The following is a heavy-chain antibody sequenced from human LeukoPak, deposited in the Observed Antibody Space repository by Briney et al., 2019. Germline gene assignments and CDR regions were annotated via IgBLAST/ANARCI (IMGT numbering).Heavy chain of an antibody. V-gene: IGHV3-23*01. J-gene: IGHJ4*02. CDR3: AKDQGTGSYYYFDY. Sequence: GGSLRLSCAASGFTFSSYAMSWVRQAPGKGLEWVSAISGSGGSTYYADSVKGRFTISRDNSKNSLYLQMNSLRAEDTALYYCAKDQGTGSYYYFDYWGQGTLVTASS. CDR1: GFTFSSYA. D-gene: IGHD1-26*01. CDR2: ISGSGGST.